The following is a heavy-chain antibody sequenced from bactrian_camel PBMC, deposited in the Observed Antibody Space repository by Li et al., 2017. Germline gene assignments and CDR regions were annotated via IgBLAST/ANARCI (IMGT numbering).Heavy chain of an antibody. D-gene: IGHD2*01. CDR2: INSDGHT. CDR3: AADRRYCYSVLRTRNFGY. CDR1: EDIGRPYC. Sequence: HVQLVESGGGSVQAGGSLRVSCATSEDIGRPYCMAWFRQAPGKEREGVAQINSDGHTTYADFVKGRFAISRDNAKNTLYLQMNSLKADDSAMYYCAADRRYCYSVLRTRNFGYWGQGTQVTVS. V-gene: IGHV3S53*01. J-gene: IGHJ6*01.